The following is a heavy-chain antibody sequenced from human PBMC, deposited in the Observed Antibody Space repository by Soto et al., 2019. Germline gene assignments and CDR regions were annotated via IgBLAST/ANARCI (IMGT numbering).Heavy chain of an antibody. Sequence: ASVKVSCKASGYTFTGYYMHWVRQAPGQGLEWMGWINPNSGGTNYAQKFQGRVTMTRDTSISTAYMELSRLRSDDTAVYYCARDSSIAARRVYYYYGMDVWGQGTTVTVSS. V-gene: IGHV1-2*02. CDR1: GYTFTGYY. J-gene: IGHJ6*02. CDR3: ARDSSIAARRVYYYYGMDV. CDR2: INPNSGGT. D-gene: IGHD6-6*01.